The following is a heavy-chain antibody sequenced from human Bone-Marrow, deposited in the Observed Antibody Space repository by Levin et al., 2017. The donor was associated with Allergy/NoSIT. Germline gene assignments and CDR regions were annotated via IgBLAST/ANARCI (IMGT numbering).Heavy chain of an antibody. V-gene: IGHV3-23*01. CDR2: INAAGYAT. D-gene: IGHD2-15*01. CDR3: VKGSSGGRPYYFDY. Sequence: GESLKISCAASGFTFRSYAMSWVRQAPGKGLEWVSAINAAGYATFLADSVKGRFIISRDNSQSTVYLHMDSLRAEDTAIYYCVKGSSGGRPYYFDYWGQGNLVTVSS. CDR1: GFTFRSYA. J-gene: IGHJ4*02.